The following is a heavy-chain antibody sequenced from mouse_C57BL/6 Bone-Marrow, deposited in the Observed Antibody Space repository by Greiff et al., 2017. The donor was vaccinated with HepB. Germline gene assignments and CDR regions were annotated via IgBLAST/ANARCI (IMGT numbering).Heavy chain of an antibody. V-gene: IGHV1-52*01. Sequence: VQLQQPGAELVRPGSSVKLSCKASGYTFTSYWMHWVKQRPIQGLEWIGNIDPSDSDTHYNQKFKYKATLTVDKSSSTAYMPRSSLTSEDSAVYYCARGITTVDYLDYWGQGTTRTVSS. D-gene: IGHD1-1*01. CDR3: ARGITTVDYLDY. CDR1: GYTFTSYW. J-gene: IGHJ2*01. CDR2: IDPSDSDT.